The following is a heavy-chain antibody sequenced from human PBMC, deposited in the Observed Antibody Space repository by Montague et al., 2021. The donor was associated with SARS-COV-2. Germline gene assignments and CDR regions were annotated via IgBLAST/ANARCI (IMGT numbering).Heavy chain of an antibody. D-gene: IGHD5-12*01. CDR3: ARDQGGYGNFDI. V-gene: IGHV3-11*01. CDR1: GFIFSDYY. Sequence: SLRLSCAASGFIFSDYYMTWVRQAPGKGLEWVSHISGSGRKTYYADSVKGRFTISRDTANNSVYLQMNFLGAEDTAVYYCARDQGGYGNFDIWGQGTMVTVSS. J-gene: IGHJ3*02. CDR2: ISGSGRKT.